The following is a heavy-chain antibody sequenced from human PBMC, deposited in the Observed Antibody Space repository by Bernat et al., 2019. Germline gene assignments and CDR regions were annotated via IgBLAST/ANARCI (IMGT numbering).Heavy chain of an antibody. D-gene: IGHD6-13*01. CDR2: ISYDGSNK. Sequence: QVQLVESGGGVVQPGRSLRLSCAASGFTFSSYGMHWVRQAPGKGLEWVAVISYDGSNKYYADSVKGRFTISRDNSKNTRYLQMNSLRAEDTAVYYCAKDRPGQQLVGGFDSWGQGTLVTVSP. V-gene: IGHV3-30*18. J-gene: IGHJ4*02. CDR3: AKDRPGQQLVGGFDS. CDR1: GFTFSSYG.